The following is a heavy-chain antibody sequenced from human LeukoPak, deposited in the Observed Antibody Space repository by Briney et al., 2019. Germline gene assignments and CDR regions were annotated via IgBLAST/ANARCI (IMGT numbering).Heavy chain of an antibody. Sequence: SETLFLTCTVSGVSISSYYWSWIRQPAGKGLEWIGRIYTSGSTNYNPSLKSRVTMSVDTSKNQFSLKLSSVTAADTAVYYCARADYYYDTSGYNDYWGQGTLVTVSS. D-gene: IGHD3-22*01. V-gene: IGHV4-4*07. CDR1: GVSISSYY. CDR2: IYTSGST. J-gene: IGHJ4*02. CDR3: ARADYYYDTSGYNDY.